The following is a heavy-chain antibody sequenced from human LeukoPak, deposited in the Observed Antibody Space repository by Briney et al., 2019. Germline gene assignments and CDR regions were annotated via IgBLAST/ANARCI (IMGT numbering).Heavy chain of an antibody. V-gene: IGHV1-46*01. CDR2: INPSGGST. CDR3: ARDFTPSDYDYVWGSYRLNPLPLDY. D-gene: IGHD3-16*02. CDR1: GYTFTSSY. Sequence: ASVKLSCKASGYTFTSSYMHWVRQAPGQGLEWMGIINPSGGSTSYAQKFQGRVTMTRDMSTSTAYMELRSLRSDDTAVCYCARDFTPSDYDYVWGSYRLNPLPLDYWGQGTLVTVSS. J-gene: IGHJ4*02.